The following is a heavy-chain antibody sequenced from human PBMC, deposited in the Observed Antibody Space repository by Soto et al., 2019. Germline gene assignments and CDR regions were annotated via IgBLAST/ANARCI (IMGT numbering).Heavy chain of an antibody. V-gene: IGHV3-74*01. D-gene: IGHD3-10*01. CDR2: INSDGSST. J-gene: IGHJ6*02. Sequence: GGSLRLSCAASGFTFSSYAMSWVRQAPGKGLEWVSRINSDGSSTSYADSVKGRFTISRDNAKNTLYLQMNSLRAEDTAVYYCARDPNYYGSGSYNPYYYYYGMDVWGQGTTVTVSS. CDR3: ARDPNYYGSGSYNPYYYYYGMDV. CDR1: GFTFSSYA.